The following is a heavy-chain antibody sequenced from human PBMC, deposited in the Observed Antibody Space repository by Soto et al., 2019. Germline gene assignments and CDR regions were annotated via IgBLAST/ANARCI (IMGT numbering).Heavy chain of an antibody. Sequence: SETLSLTCAVYGGSFSGYYWSWIRQPPGKGLEWIGEINHSGSTNYNPSLKSRVTISVDTSKNQFSLKLSSVTAADTAVYYCARGSDTAMVTFDYWGQGTLVTVSS. CDR2: INHSGST. V-gene: IGHV4-34*01. D-gene: IGHD5-18*01. CDR1: GGSFSGYY. J-gene: IGHJ4*02. CDR3: ARGSDTAMVTFDY.